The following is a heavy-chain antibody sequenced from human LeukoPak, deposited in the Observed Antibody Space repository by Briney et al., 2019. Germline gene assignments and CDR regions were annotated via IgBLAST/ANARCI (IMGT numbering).Heavy chain of an antibody. J-gene: IGHJ4*02. V-gene: IGHV3-66*02. CDR2: IYSGGSA. CDR3: ARGSSLAAVARGFDY. Sequence: ARSLRLSCAASGFTVSSNYMGWVRQAPGKGLDWVSVIYSGGSAYYAESVKGRFTISRDSSKNTLHLQMNSLTAEDTAVYYCARGSSLAAVARGFDYWGQGTLVTVSS. CDR1: GFTVSSNY. D-gene: IGHD6-19*01.